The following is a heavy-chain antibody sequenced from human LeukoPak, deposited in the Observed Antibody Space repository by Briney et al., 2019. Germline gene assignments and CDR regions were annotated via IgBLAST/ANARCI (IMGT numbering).Heavy chain of an antibody. J-gene: IGHJ4*02. Sequence: GGSLRLSCAASGFTFSRSWMHWVRQGPGKGLMWVSRINIDWTTTDYADPVKGRFTISRDDAKNTLYLQMNSLTVEDTAVYYCVKSMGVNDNWGQGTLVTVSS. CDR1: GFTFSRSW. CDR2: INIDWTTT. CDR3: VKSMGVNDN. V-gene: IGHV3-74*01. D-gene: IGHD1-26*01.